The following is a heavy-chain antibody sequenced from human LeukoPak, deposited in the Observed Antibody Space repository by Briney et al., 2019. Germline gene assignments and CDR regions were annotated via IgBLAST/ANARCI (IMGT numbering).Heavy chain of an antibody. V-gene: IGHV3-7*04. D-gene: IGHD3-3*02. CDR3: ARDSQHLNFDH. CDR1: GFTFSNYG. Sequence: GGSLRLSCAASGFTFSNYGMNWVRQAPGKGLEWVANIKEDGSEKYYVDSVKGRFTISRDNAKNSLYLQMDSLRAEDTAVYYCARDSQHLNFDHWGQGTLVTVSS. CDR2: IKEDGSEK. J-gene: IGHJ4*02.